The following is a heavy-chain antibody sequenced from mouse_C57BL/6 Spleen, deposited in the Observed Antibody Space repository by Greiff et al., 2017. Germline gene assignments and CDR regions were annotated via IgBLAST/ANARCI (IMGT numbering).Heavy chain of an antibody. V-gene: IGHV1-78*01. CDR3: ARWRVGRGGYYYAMDY. CDR1: GYTFTDHT. J-gene: IGHJ4*01. D-gene: IGHD4-1*01. CDR2: IYPRDGST. Sequence: QVQLQQSDAELVKPGASVKISCKVSGYTFTDHTIHWMKQRPEQGLEWIGYIYPRDGSTKYNEKFKGKATVTADKSSSTAYMQLNSLTSEDSAVYFCARWRVGRGGYYYAMDYWGQGTSVTVSS.